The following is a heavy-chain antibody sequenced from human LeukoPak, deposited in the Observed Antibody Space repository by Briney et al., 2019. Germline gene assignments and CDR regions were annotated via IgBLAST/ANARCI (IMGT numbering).Heavy chain of an antibody. V-gene: IGHV4-59*01. CDR3: ARNLIVVFNDAFDI. D-gene: IGHD3-22*01. CDR2: IYYSGST. CDR1: GGSLNTYS. J-gene: IGHJ3*02. Sequence: SETLSLTCTVSGGSLNTYSWSWIRQPPGKGLEWIGFIYYSGSTNYTPSLKGRVTTSVDTSKNQFSLKLSSVTAADTAVYYCARNLIVVFNDAFDIWGQGTMVTVSS.